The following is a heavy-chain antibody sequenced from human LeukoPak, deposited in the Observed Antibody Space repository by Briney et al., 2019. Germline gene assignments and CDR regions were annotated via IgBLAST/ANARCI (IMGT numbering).Heavy chain of an antibody. V-gene: IGHV3-23*01. J-gene: IGHJ4*02. CDR1: GFTFSSYG. Sequence: PGGSLRLSCAASGFTFSSYGMHWVRQAPGKGLEWVSAISGSGGSTYYADSVKGRFTISRDNSKNTLYLQMNSLRAEDTAVYYCAKVFRIGYYDSSGYPTFDYWGQGTLVTVSS. D-gene: IGHD3-22*01. CDR2: ISGSGGST. CDR3: AKVFRIGYYDSSGYPTFDY.